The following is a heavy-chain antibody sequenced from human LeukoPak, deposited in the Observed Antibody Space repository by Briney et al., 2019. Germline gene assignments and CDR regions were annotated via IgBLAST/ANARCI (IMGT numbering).Heavy chain of an antibody. V-gene: IGHV4-34*01. J-gene: IGHJ5*02. CDR2: INHSGGT. Sequence: PSETLSLTCAVYGGSFSDYSWTWIRQPPGKGLEWIGEINHSGGTNHNPSLMSRVIMSVDTSKNQISLKVSSVTAADTAVYFCARIGTASRLNWFDPWGQGTLVTVSS. D-gene: IGHD6-6*01. CDR3: ARIGTASRLNWFDP. CDR1: GGSFSDYS.